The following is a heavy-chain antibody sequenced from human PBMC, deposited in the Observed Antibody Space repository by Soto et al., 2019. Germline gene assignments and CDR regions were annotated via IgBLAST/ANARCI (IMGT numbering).Heavy chain of an antibody. CDR1: GGTFSSYA. Sequence: GASVKVSCKASGGTFSSYAISWVRQAPGQGLEWMGGIIPIFGTANYAQKFQGRVTITADESTSTAYMELSSLRSEDTAVYYCARGGYYGSGLLYLGAFYYYYGMDFWGPGTTVTV. J-gene: IGHJ6*02. CDR2: IIPIFGTA. V-gene: IGHV1-69*13. D-gene: IGHD3-10*01. CDR3: ARGGYYGSGLLYLGAFYYYYGMDF.